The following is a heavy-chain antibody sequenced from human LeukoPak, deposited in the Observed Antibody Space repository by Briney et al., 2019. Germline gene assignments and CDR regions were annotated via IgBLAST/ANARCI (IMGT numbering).Heavy chain of an antibody. J-gene: IGHJ4*02. CDR1: GGTFSSYA. D-gene: IGHD3-3*01. CDR2: IIPIFGTA. Sequence: SVKVSCKASGGTFSSYAISWVRQAPGQGLEWMGGIIPIFGTANYAQKFQGRVTITTDESTSTAYMELSSLRSEDTAVYYCASGRYYDFWSGYYRLDYWGQGTLVTVSS. CDR3: ASGRYYDFWSGYYRLDY. V-gene: IGHV1-69*05.